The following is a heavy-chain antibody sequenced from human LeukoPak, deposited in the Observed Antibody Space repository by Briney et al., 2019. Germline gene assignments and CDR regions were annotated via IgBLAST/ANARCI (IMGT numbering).Heavy chain of an antibody. CDR3: ARGLRYFDWLFPGDY. Sequence: PGGSLRLSCAASGFTFSSYEMNWVRQAPGKGLEWVSYISSSGSTIYYADSVKGRFTISRDNAKNSLYLQMNSLRAEDTAVHYCARGLRYFDWLFPGDYWGQGTLVTVSS. D-gene: IGHD3-9*01. CDR1: GFTFSSYE. J-gene: IGHJ4*02. CDR2: ISSSGSTI. V-gene: IGHV3-48*03.